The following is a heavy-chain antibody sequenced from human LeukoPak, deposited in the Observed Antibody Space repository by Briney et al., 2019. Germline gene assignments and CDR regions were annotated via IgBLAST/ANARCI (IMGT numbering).Heavy chain of an antibody. CDR2: IYYSGST. D-gene: IGHD3-22*01. J-gene: IGHJ3*02. CDR3: ARDSSGYYYGAFDI. CDR1: GGSISSSSFY. Sequence: SETLSLTCTVSGGSISSSSFYWGWIRQPPGKGLEWIGGIYYSGSTYYNPSLKSRVTISVDTSKNQFSLKLTSVTAADTAVYYCARDSSGYYYGAFDIWGQGTMVTVSS. V-gene: IGHV4-39*07.